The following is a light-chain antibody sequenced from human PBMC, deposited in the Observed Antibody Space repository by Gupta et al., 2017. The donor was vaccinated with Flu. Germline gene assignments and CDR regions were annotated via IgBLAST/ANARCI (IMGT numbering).Light chain of an antibody. CDR1: QDLSNY. Sequence: DIQKNQSPSPLSPSLVERVTITCQASQDLSNYLNWYQQKPGKAPKLLIYDASNLETGVPARFSGSGSGTDFTFTISSLQPEDIAAYYWQQDDNLPYTFGQGTKLDIK. V-gene: IGKV1-33*01. CDR3: QQDDNLPYT. CDR2: DAS. J-gene: IGKJ2*01.